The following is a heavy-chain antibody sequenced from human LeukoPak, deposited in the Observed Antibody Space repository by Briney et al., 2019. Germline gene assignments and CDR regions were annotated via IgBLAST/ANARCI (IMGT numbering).Heavy chain of an antibody. CDR2: TYYRSKWYN. J-gene: IGHJ4*02. V-gene: IGHV6-1*01. D-gene: IGHD6-19*01. CDR1: GDSVSNNSAA. Sequence: SQTLSLTCVISGDSVSNNSAAWNRIRQTPSRGLEWLGRTYYRSKWYNDYAVSVKSRITINPDTSKNQFSLQVNSVTPEDTAVYYCARAPTPIIAVAGSFDYWGQGALVSASS. CDR3: ARAPTPIIAVAGSFDY.